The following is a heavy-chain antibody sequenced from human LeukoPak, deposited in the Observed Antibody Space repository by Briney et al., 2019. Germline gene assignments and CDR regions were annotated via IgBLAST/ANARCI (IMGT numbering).Heavy chain of an antibody. V-gene: IGHV4-59*02. J-gene: IGHJ4*02. CDR3: ARALVRRPYDFWN. CDR1: GGSVSSYY. CDR2: IYYCGST. D-gene: IGHD3-3*01. Sequence: PSETLSLTCTVSGGSVSSYYWSWIRQPPGKGLEWIGYIYYCGSTNYNPSLKSRVTISVDTSKNQFSLKLSSVTAADTAVYYCARALVRRPYDFWNWGQGTLVTVSS.